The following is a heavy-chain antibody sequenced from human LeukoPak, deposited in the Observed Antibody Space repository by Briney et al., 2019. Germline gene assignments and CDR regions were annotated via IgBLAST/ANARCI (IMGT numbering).Heavy chain of an antibody. V-gene: IGHV4-59*08. D-gene: IGHD2-15*01. CDR3: ARGGYCSGGSCYFDY. J-gene: IGHJ4*02. Sequence: SETLSLTCTVSGGSISSYYWSWIRQPPGKGLEWIGYIYYSGSTNYNPSLKSRVTISVDTSKNQFSLKLSSVTAADTAVYYCARGGYCSGGSCYFDYWGQGTLVTVSS. CDR1: GGSISSYY. CDR2: IYYSGST.